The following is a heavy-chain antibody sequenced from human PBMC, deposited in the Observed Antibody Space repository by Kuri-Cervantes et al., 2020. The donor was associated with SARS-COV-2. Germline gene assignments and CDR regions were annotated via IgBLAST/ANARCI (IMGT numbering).Heavy chain of an antibody. J-gene: IGHJ4*02. CDR2: FDPEDGET. CDR1: GYTLTELS. V-gene: IGHV1-24*01. CDR3: ATARIAARPLPSYYFDY. Sequence: EGSLRLSCKVSGYTLTELSMHWVRQAPGKGLEWMGGFDPEDGETIYAQKFQGRVTMTEDTSTDTAYMELSSLRSEDTAVYYCATARIAARPLPSYYFDYWGQGTLVTVSS. D-gene: IGHD6-6*01.